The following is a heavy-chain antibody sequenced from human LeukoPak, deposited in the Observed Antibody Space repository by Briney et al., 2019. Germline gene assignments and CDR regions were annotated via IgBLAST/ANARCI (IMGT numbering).Heavy chain of an antibody. V-gene: IGHV1-18*01. D-gene: IGHD4-17*01. CDR1: GYSFTSYG. CDR3: AKDLTVPTIPELDY. Sequence: GASVKVSCKASGYSFTSYGISWVRQAPGQGLEWMGWISTYNGNTNDAQKLQDRVIITTDTSTRTAYMELRSLRSADTAVYYCAKDLTVPTIPELDYWGQGTLVTVSS. J-gene: IGHJ4*02. CDR2: ISTYNGNT.